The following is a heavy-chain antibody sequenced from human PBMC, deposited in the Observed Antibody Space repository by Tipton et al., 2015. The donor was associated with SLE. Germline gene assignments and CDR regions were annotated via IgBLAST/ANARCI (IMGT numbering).Heavy chain of an antibody. CDR1: GGSISSSYY. CDR2: ISYTGST. V-gene: IGHV4-39*07. CDR3: ARESRYSSNWLNAFDV. Sequence: TLSLTCTVSGGSISSSYYWGWIRQSPGKGLEWIGSISYTGSTYYNPSLKSRVTISLDTSKNQFSLKVDSVTAADTAVYFCARESRYSSNWLNAFDVWGQGTMVTVSS. J-gene: IGHJ3*01. D-gene: IGHD6-13*01.